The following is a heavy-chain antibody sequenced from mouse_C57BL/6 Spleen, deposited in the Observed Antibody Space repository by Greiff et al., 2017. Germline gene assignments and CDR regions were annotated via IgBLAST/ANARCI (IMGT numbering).Heavy chain of an antibody. CDR3: ARSANYGNYGGAY. D-gene: IGHD2-1*01. CDR2: IHPNSGST. CDR1: GYTFTSYW. J-gene: IGHJ3*01. Sequence: QVHVKQPGAELVKPGASVKLSCKASGYTFTSYWMHWVKQRPGQGLEWIGMIHPNSGSTNYNEKFKSKATLTVDKSSSTAYMQLSSLTSEDSAVYYCARSANYGNYGGAYWGQGTLVTVSA. V-gene: IGHV1-64*01.